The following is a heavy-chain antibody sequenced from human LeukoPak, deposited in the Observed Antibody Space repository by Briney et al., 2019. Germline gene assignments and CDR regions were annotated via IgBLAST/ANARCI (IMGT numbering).Heavy chain of an antibody. Sequence: PSETLSLTCTVSGGSISSFYWSWIRLPPGKGLEWIGYIFYSGSTNYNPSLKSRVTISVDTSKNQFPLKLSSVTAAATAVYYCARYSNYYYYMDVWGKGTTVTVSS. J-gene: IGHJ6*03. CDR2: IFYSGST. CDR3: ARYSNYYYYMDV. V-gene: IGHV4-59*01. D-gene: IGHD4-11*01. CDR1: GGSISSFY.